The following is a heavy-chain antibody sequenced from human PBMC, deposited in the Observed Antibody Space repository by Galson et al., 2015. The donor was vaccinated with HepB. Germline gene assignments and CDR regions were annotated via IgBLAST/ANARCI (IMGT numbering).Heavy chain of an antibody. CDR3: ARDMGSSWYPWFDP. CDR1: GGTFSSYA. J-gene: IGHJ5*02. Sequence: SVKVSCKASGGTFSSYAISWVRQAPGQGLEWMGRIIPILGIANYAQKFQGRVAITADKSTSTAYMEPSSLRSEDTAVYYCARDMGSSWYPWFDPWGQGTLVTVSS. V-gene: IGHV1-69*04. CDR2: IIPILGIA. D-gene: IGHD6-13*01.